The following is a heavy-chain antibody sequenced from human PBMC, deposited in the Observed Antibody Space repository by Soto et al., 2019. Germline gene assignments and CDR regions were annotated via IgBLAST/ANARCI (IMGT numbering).Heavy chain of an antibody. CDR2: IWYDGSNK. J-gene: IGHJ4*02. CDR3: ARDPRRGYVNFDY. V-gene: IGHV3-33*01. CDR1: GFTFSSYG. D-gene: IGHD5-12*01. Sequence: GGSLRLSCAASGFTFSSYGMHWVRQAPGKGLEWVAVIWYDGSNKYYAVSGKGRFTISRDNSKNTLYLQMNSLRAEDTAVYYCARDPRRGYVNFDYWGQGTLVTVSS.